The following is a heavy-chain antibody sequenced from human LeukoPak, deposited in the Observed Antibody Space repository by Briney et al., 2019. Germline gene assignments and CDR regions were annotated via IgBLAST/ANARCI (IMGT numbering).Heavy chain of an antibody. Sequence: SVKVSCKASGGTFSSYAISWVRQAPGQGLEWMGGIIPIFGTANYAQKFQGRVTITADESTSTAYMELSSLRSEDTAVYYCARGPAYCSGGSCYPGFFFDYWGQGTLVTVSS. D-gene: IGHD2-15*01. CDR1: GGTFSSYA. CDR2: IIPIFGTA. CDR3: ARGPAYCSGGSCYPGFFFDY. J-gene: IGHJ4*02. V-gene: IGHV1-69*13.